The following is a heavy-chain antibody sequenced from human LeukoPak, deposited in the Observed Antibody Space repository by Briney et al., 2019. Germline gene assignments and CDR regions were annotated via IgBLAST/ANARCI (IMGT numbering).Heavy chain of an antibody. D-gene: IGHD6-19*01. CDR2: ISWNRAKI. CDR3: AKDTGREQWLEGAFDF. J-gene: IGHJ3*01. V-gene: IGHV3-9*01. Sequence: PGRSLRLSCAASGFTFDDYAIHWVRQVPGKGLEWVSGISWNRAKIGYVDSVKGRFTISRDNAKNSLYLQMHSLRAEDTALYYCAKDTGREQWLEGAFDFWGQGTMVTVSS. CDR1: GFTFDDYA.